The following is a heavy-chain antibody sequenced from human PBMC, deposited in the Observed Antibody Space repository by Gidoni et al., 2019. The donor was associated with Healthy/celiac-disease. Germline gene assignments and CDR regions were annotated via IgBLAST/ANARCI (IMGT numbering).Heavy chain of an antibody. J-gene: IGHJ3*02. V-gene: IGHV3-23*01. D-gene: IGHD3-9*01. CDR2: ISGSGGST. CDR1: GFTFSSYA. CDR3: AKTYYDILTGYYDDAFDI. Sequence: EVQLLESGGGLVQHGGSLRLSCAASGFTFSSYAMSWVRQAPGKGLEWVSAISGSGGSTYYADSVKGRFTISRDNSKNTLYLQMNSLRAEDTAVYYCAKTYYDILTGYYDDAFDIWGQGTMVTVSS.